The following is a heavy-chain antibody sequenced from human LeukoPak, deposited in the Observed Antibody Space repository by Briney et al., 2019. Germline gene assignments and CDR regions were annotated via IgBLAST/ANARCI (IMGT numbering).Heavy chain of an antibody. V-gene: IGHV2-5*01. CDR3: AHLTTSAYYYDY. Sequence: SGPTLVKPTPTLTLTCTFSGFSVTTSGVAVGWIRQPPGKALEWLGHIYWNDDKYYKTSLRSRLTITKGTSENQVVLTMTNMDPMDTATYYCAHLTTSAYYYDYWGQGTLVTVSS. CDR1: GFSVTTSGVA. J-gene: IGHJ4*02. D-gene: IGHD1-1*01. CDR2: IYWNDDK.